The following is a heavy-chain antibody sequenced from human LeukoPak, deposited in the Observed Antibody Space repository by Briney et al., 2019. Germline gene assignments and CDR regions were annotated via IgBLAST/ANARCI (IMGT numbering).Heavy chain of an antibody. CDR2: INHSGST. J-gene: IGHJ4*02. V-gene: IGHV4-34*01. Sequence: SETLSLTCAVYGGSFSGYYWSWIRQPPGKGLEWIGEINHSGSTNYNPSLKSRVTISVDTSKNQFSLKLSSVTAADTAVYYCARGVATTSIDYWGQGTLVTVSS. CDR3: ARGVATTSIDY. CDR1: GGSFSGYY. D-gene: IGHD5-24*01.